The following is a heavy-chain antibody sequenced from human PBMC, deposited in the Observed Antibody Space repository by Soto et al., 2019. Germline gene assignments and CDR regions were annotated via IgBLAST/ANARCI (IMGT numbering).Heavy chain of an antibody. D-gene: IGHD2-21*02. CDR2: ISAYNGNR. CDR1: GYTFTNYA. Sequence: QVQLVQSGAEVKKPGASVKVSCRASGYTFTNYAVNWVRQAPGQGLEWMGWISAYNGNRDYAQKFQGRVSMTTDTSTSTAYMELRSLRSDDSAVYNCARAGHYGDDDAFDMWGLGTMVIVSS. CDR3: ARAGHYGDDDAFDM. V-gene: IGHV1-18*04. J-gene: IGHJ3*02.